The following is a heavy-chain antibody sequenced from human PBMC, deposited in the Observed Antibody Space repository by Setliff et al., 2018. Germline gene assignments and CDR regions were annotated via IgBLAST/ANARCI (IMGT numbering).Heavy chain of an antibody. CDR1: GYPFTSYD. V-gene: IGHV1-8*02. D-gene: IGHD3-3*01. Sequence: ASVKVSCKASGYPFTSYDIQWLRLTSGQGLEWMGWLNPSSGDTGFAPKFQGRVTVTRDTSINTANMELSRLTSEDTAVYYCARGRTRTSTIFGIVSLSPWGDGTTVTVSS. CDR2: LNPSSGDT. CDR3: ARGRTRTSTIFGIVSLSP. J-gene: IGHJ6*04.